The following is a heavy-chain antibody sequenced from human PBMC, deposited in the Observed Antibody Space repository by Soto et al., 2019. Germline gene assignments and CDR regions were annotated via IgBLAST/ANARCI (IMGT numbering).Heavy chain of an antibody. J-gene: IGHJ3*02. Sequence: APVKASCKVSGYTLTELSMHWVRQAPGKGLEWRGGFDPEDGETIYAQKFQGRVTMTEDTSTDTAYMELSSLRSEDTAVYYCATEGVVVVAETGAFDIWGQGTMVTVSS. CDR3: ATEGVVVVAETGAFDI. CDR1: GYTLTELS. V-gene: IGHV1-24*01. D-gene: IGHD2-15*01. CDR2: FDPEDGET.